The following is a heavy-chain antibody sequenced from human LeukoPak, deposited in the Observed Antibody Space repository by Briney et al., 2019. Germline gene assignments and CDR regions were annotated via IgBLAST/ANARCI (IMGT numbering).Heavy chain of an antibody. CDR2: INHSGST. J-gene: IGHJ4*02. CDR3: ARGYSSGWYVGFDY. Sequence: PSETLSLTCAVYGGSFSGYYWSWIRQPPGKGLEWIGEINHSGSTNYNPSLKSRVTISVDTSKNQFSLKLSSVTAADTAVYYCARGYSSGWYVGFDYWGQGTLVTVSS. CDR1: GGSFSGYY. V-gene: IGHV4-34*01. D-gene: IGHD6-19*01.